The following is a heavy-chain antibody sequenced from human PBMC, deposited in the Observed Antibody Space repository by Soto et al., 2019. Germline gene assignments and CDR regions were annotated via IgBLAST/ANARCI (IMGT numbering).Heavy chain of an antibody. D-gene: IGHD6-13*01. J-gene: IGHJ6*02. V-gene: IGHV1-2*02. CDR1: GYTFTGYY. CDR3: ASSIAATTYNYYGMDV. CDR2: INPNSGGT. Sequence: ASVKVSCKASGYTFTGYYMHWVRQAPGQGLEGMGWINPNSGGTNYAQKFQGRVTMTRDTAISTAYMELSRLRSDDTAVDYCASSIAATTYNYYGMDVWGQGTTVTV.